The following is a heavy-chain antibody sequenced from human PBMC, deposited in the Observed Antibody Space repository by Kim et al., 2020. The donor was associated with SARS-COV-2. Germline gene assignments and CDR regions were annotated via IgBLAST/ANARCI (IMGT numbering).Heavy chain of an antibody. J-gene: IGHJ6*02. Sequence: SETLSLTCTVSGGSISSSSYYWGWIRQPPGKGLEWIGSIYYSGSTYYNPSLKSRVTISVDTSKNQFSLKLSSVTAADTAVYYCASGPFNYDILTGLYYYYGMDVWGQGTTVTVSS. V-gene: IGHV4-39*01. D-gene: IGHD3-9*01. CDR1: GGSISSSSYY. CDR3: ASGPFNYDILTGLYYYYGMDV. CDR2: IYYSGST.